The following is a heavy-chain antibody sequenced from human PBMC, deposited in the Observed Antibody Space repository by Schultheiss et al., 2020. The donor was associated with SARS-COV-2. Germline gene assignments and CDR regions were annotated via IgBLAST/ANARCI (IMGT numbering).Heavy chain of an antibody. V-gene: IGHV2-5*01. Sequence: SGPTLVKPTQTLTLTCTFSGFSLSTSGVGVGWIRQPPGKALEWLALIYWNDDKRYSPSLKSRLTISKDTSENQVVLTMTNMDPVDTATYYCARSRIAAAGYDYGNWFDPWGQGTLVTVSS. J-gene: IGHJ5*02. CDR3: ARSRIAAAGYDYGNWFDP. CDR2: IYWNDDK. D-gene: IGHD6-13*01. CDR1: GFSLSTSGVG.